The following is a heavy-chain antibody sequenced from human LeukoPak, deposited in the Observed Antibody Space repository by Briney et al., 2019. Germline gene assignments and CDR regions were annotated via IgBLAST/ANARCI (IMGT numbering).Heavy chain of an antibody. CDR2: ISYDANNK. CDR1: GFTFSSYG. V-gene: IGHV3-30*18. CDR3: AKDRHPARTDGYYFDY. Sequence: GGSLRLSCAASGFTFSSYGMHWVRQAPGKGLEWVAVISYDANNKNYADSVKGRFTISRDNSKNTLYLQMNSLRAEDTAVYYCAKDRHPARTDGYYFDYWGQGTLVTVSS. D-gene: IGHD1-14*01. J-gene: IGHJ4*02.